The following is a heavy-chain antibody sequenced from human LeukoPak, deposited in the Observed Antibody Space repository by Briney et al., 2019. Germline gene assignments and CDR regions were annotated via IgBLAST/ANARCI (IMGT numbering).Heavy chain of an antibody. CDR3: AKDSLRFLEWSTPMDV. CDR1: RFTFSSYA. Sequence: GGSLRLSCAASRFTFSSYAMSWVRQAPGKGLEWVSAISGSGGSTYYADSVKGRFTISRDNSKNTLYLQMNSLRAEDTAVYYCAKDSLRFLEWSTPMDVWGKGTTVTVSS. D-gene: IGHD3-3*01. V-gene: IGHV3-23*01. J-gene: IGHJ6*03. CDR2: ISGSGGST.